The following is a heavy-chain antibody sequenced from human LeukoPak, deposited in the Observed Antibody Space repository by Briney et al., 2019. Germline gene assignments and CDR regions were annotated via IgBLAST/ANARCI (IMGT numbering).Heavy chain of an antibody. CDR3: AREYGGNSGLYYFDY. CDR2: ISYSGST. CDR1: GGSVSSGSYY. D-gene: IGHD4-23*01. J-gene: IGHJ4*02. Sequence: PSETLSLTCTVSGGSVSSGSYYWSWIRQPPGKGLEWIGYISYSGSTNYSPSLKSRVTILEDTSKNQFSLKLSSVTAADTAVYYCAREYGGNSGLYYFDYWGQGTLVTVFS. V-gene: IGHV4-61*01.